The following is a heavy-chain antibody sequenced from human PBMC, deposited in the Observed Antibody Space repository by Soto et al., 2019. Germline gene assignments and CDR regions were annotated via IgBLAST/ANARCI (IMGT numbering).Heavy chain of an antibody. CDR3: ARSPRSSPYFDN. CDR2: IYPGDHET. V-gene: IGHV5-51*01. Sequence: GESLKISCQCSGYTFSNFWVGWVRQLPGQGLEWMGIIYPGDHETRYSPSFHGKVTISAEKSINTAYLQWNSLEASDSAFYFCARSPRSSPYFDNWGQGALVTVS. J-gene: IGHJ4*02. CDR1: GYTFSNFW. D-gene: IGHD6-13*01.